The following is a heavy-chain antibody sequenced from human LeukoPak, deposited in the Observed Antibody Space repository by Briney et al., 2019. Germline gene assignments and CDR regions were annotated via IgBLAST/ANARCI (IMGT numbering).Heavy chain of an antibody. D-gene: IGHD4/OR15-4a*01. V-gene: IGHV3-53*01. J-gene: IGHJ3*02. CDR1: GFTFSSYW. CDR2: IYSDDST. CDR3: ARGVPADAFDI. Sequence: PGGSLRLSCAASGFTFSSYWMNWVRQAPGKGLEWVSVIYSDDSTYYADSVKGRFTISRGNSKNTLYLQMNSLRAEHTAIYYCARGVPADAFDIWGPGTMVTVSS.